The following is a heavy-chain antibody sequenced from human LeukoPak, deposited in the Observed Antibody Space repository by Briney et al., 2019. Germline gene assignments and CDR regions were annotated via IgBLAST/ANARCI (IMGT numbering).Heavy chain of an antibody. CDR2: IYPDDSDA. CDR3: ARGAYGSGSYYNYYGMDV. D-gene: IGHD3-10*01. CDR1: GYNFGTRW. V-gene: IGHV5-51*01. Sequence: GESLKISRKGSGYNFGTRWVAWVRQMPGKGLEWMGIIYPDDSDARYGPSFQGQVTISADKSINTAYLQWSSLKASDTAIYFCARGAYGSGSYYNYYGMDVWGQGTTVTVSS. J-gene: IGHJ6*01.